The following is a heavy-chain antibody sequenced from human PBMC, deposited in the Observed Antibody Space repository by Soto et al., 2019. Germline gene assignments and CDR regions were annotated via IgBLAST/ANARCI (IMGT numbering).Heavy chain of an antibody. D-gene: IGHD3-3*01. V-gene: IGHV4-31*03. Sequence: QVHLQESGPGLVKPSQTLSLTCTVSGGSISSGGYYWSWIRQHPGKGLEWVGYIYYSGRSNYNPSLNGRVTIAVDTSKTQFSLRLSSVAAGDRAVYYCAGDWSLDCWGQGTLVTVSS. CDR2: IYYSGRS. CDR1: GGSISSGGYY. CDR3: AGDWSLDC. J-gene: IGHJ4*02.